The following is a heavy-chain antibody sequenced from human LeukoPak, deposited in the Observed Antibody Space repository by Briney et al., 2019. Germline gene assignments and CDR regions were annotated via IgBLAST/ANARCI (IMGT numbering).Heavy chain of an antibody. CDR2: IKSKTDGGTT. CDR3: VKPLTCSSTSCSNWFDP. CDR1: GFTFSNAW. Sequence: GGSLRLSCAASGFTFSNAWMSWVRQAPGKGLEWAGRIKSKTDGGTTDYAAPVKGRFTISRDDSKNTLYLQMNSLKTEDTAVYYCVKPLTCSSTSCSNWFDPWGQGTLVTVSS. D-gene: IGHD2-2*01. V-gene: IGHV3-15*01. J-gene: IGHJ5*02.